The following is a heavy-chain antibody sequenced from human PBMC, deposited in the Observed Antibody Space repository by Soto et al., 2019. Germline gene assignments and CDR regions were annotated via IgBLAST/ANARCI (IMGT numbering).Heavy chain of an antibody. CDR3: ARGGTYYDYVWGSYRRYYFDY. Sequence: SETLSLTCAVYGGSFSGYYWSWIRQPPGKGLEWIGEINHSGSTNYNPSLKSRVTISVDTSKNQFSLKLSSVTAADTAVYYCARGGTYYDYVWGSYRRYYFDYWGQGTLVTVSS. J-gene: IGHJ4*02. D-gene: IGHD3-16*02. V-gene: IGHV4-34*01. CDR2: INHSGST. CDR1: GGSFSGYY.